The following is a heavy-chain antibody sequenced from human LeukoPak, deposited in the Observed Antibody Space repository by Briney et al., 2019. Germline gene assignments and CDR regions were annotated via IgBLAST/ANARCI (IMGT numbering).Heavy chain of an antibody. J-gene: IGHJ4*02. V-gene: IGHV3-73*01. CDR3: TRLDYGSDY. D-gene: IGHD3-10*01. CDR2: IRTRTNRYAT. Sequence: PGGSLRLSCAASGFTFSVSAIHWVRQASGKGLEWVGRIRTRTNRYATAYAAAVKGRFTVSRDDSKNTAYLQMSSLKTEDTAVYYCTRLDYGSDYWGQGTLVTVSS. CDR1: GFTFSVSA.